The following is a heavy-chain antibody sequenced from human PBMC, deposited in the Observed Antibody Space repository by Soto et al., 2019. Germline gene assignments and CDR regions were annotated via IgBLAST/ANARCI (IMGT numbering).Heavy chain of an antibody. J-gene: IGHJ6*02. D-gene: IGHD2-2*01. CDR2: VSYDGSFT. CDR1: GFTFSKFG. V-gene: IGHV3-30*18. CDR3: AKVSDQLLFDYFYYGMDV. Sequence: QVQLVESGGGVVQPGGSLRLSCEASGFTFSKFGIHWVRQAPGKGLEWVAVVSYDGSFTYYADSVKGRFTISRDNSKNTLYLQMNSLRPEDTALYYCAKVSDQLLFDYFYYGMDVWGQGTTVTVSS.